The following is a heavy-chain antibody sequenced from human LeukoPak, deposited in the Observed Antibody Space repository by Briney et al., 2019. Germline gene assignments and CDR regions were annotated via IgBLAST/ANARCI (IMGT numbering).Heavy chain of an antibody. CDR1: GFTFGSYG. CDR3: AKAGSDSSGYFDVDY. V-gene: IGHV3-30*18. Sequence: GGSLRLSCAASGFTFGSYGMHWVRQAPGKGLEWVAVISYDGSNKYYADSVKGRFTISRDNSKNTLYLQMNSLRAEDTAVYYCAKAGSDSSGYFDVDYWGQGTLVTVSS. J-gene: IGHJ4*02. D-gene: IGHD3-22*01. CDR2: ISYDGSNK.